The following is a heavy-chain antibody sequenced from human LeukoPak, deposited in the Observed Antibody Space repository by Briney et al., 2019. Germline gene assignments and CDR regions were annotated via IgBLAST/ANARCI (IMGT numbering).Heavy chain of an antibody. CDR2: FDGNGPNT. Sequence: GGSLRLSCAASGFTFSSFAMTWGRQAPGKGLEWVSGFDGNGPNTYYADSVKGRWTISRDNSRNTLYLEMNSLRPEDTAIYYCAKPRTTGLGWAQFDYWGQGSLVTVSS. CDR1: GFTFSSFA. J-gene: IGHJ4*02. V-gene: IGHV3-23*01. CDR3: AKPRTTGLGWAQFDY. D-gene: IGHD2-8*02.